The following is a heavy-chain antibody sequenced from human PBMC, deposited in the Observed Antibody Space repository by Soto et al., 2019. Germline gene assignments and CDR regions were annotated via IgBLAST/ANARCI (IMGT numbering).Heavy chain of an antibody. CDR1: GGSFSGYY. CDR3: ARGKWLRSSFDY. Sequence: SETLSLTCAVYGGSFSGYYWSWIRQPPGKGLEWIGEINHSGSTNFNPSLRSRVTISVDTSKNQFSLKLSSVTAADTAVYYCARGKWLRSSFDYWGQGTLVTSPQ. CDR2: INHSGST. V-gene: IGHV4-34*01. D-gene: IGHD5-12*01. J-gene: IGHJ4*02.